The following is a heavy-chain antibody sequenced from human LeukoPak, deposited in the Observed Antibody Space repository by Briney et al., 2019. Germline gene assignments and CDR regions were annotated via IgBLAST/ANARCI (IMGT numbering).Heavy chain of an antibody. CDR1: GGSFSGYY. J-gene: IGHJ4*02. Sequence: SETLSLTCAVYGGSFSGYYWSWIRQPPGKGLEWTGEINHSGSTNYNPSLKSGVTISVDTSKNQFSLKLSSVTAADTAVYYCARSLALLRYIDFWGQGTLVTVSS. CDR3: ARSLALLRYIDF. V-gene: IGHV4-34*01. D-gene: IGHD3-3*02. CDR2: INHSGST.